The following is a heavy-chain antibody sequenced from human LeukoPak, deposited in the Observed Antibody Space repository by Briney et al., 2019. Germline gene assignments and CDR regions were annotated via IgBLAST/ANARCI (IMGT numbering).Heavy chain of an antibody. V-gene: IGHV3-23*01. CDR3: AKRIYGWFQIDY. Sequence: GGSLRLSCAASGFSFSDFAMSWVRQAPGKGLEWVSAITGPGEGAFYADSVRGRFTISRDNSKNTLYLQMNSLRAEDTAVYYCAKRIYGWFQIDYWGQGTLVTVSS. CDR2: ITGPGEGA. J-gene: IGHJ4*02. D-gene: IGHD3-10*01. CDR1: GFSFSDFA.